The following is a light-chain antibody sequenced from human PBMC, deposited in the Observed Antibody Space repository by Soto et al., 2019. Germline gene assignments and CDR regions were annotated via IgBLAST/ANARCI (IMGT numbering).Light chain of an antibody. Sequence: QSVLTQPPSVSGAPGQRVTISCTGSRSNIGAGYDVHWYQQLPGTAPKLLIYGNSNRPSGVPDRFSGSKSGTSASLAITGLQAEDEADYSCQSYDSSLSGDVVFGGGTKLTVL. CDR1: RSNIGAGYD. J-gene: IGLJ2*01. CDR3: QSYDSSLSGDVV. V-gene: IGLV1-40*01. CDR2: GNS.